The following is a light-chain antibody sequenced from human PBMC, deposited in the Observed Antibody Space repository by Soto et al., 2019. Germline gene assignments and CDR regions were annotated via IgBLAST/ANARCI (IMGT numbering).Light chain of an antibody. Sequence: EIVLTQSPGTLSLSPGERATLSCRASQSVSSSYLAWYQQKPGQAPRLLIYGASSRATGIPDRFSGSGSGTDLTLTICRLEPEDFAVYYCQQYGSSPLTFGQGTKVEIK. V-gene: IGKV3-20*01. CDR2: GAS. J-gene: IGKJ1*01. CDR1: QSVSSSY. CDR3: QQYGSSPLT.